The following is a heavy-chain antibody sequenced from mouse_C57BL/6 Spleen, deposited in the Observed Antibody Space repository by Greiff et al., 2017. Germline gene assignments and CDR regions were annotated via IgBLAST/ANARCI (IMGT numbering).Heavy chain of an antibody. Sequence: QVQLQQPGAELVRPGTSVKLSCKASGYTFTSYWMHWVKQRPGQGLEWIGVIDPSDSYTNYNQKFKGKATLTVDTSSSTAYMQLSSLTSEDSAVYYCARYGHHYYFDYWGQGTTLTVSS. CDR1: GYTFTSYW. CDR3: ARYGHHYYFDY. J-gene: IGHJ2*01. V-gene: IGHV1-59*01. D-gene: IGHD1-1*02. CDR2: IDPSDSYT.